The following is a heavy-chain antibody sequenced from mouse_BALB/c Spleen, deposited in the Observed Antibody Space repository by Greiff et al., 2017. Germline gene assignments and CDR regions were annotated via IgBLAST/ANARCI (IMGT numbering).Heavy chain of an antibody. CDR3: ARGDYGNYAAY. CDR2: ISYSGST. Sequence: VQLKESGPGLVKPSQSLSLTCTVTGYSITSDYAWNWIRQFPGNKLEWMGYISYSGSTSYNPSLKSRISITRDTSKNQFFLQLNSVTTEDTATYYCARGDYGNYAAYWGQGTLVTVSA. J-gene: IGHJ3*01. D-gene: IGHD2-1*01. CDR1: GYSITSDYA. V-gene: IGHV3-2*02.